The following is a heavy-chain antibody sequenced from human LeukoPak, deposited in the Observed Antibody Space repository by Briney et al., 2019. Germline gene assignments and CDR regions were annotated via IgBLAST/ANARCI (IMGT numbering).Heavy chain of an antibody. V-gene: IGHV3-74*01. D-gene: IGHD1-14*01. CDR3: VVGLEPPDTDAFDV. CDR2: INADGSTT. J-gene: IGHJ3*01. Sequence: PGGSLRLSCAASGFTFGNSWVHWVRQAPGKGLVWVSLINADGSTTTYADSVKGRFTISRDNARNTVSLQMNSLTIEDTAVYYCVVGLEPPDTDAFDVWVHGTMITVSS. CDR1: GFTFGNSW.